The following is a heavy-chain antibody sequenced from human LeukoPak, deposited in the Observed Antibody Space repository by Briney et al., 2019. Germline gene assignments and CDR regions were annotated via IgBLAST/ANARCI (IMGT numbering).Heavy chain of an antibody. J-gene: IGHJ4*02. CDR3: AKAKGQTKIMDY. V-gene: IGHV3-9*01. D-gene: IGHD2-8*01. CDR1: GFTFDDYA. Sequence: PGGSLRLSCAASGFTFDDYAMHWVRQAPGKGLEWVSGISWNSGSIGYADSVKGRFTISRDNAKNSLYLQMNSLRAEDTALYYCAKAKGQTKIMDYWGQGTLVTVSS. CDR2: ISWNSGSI.